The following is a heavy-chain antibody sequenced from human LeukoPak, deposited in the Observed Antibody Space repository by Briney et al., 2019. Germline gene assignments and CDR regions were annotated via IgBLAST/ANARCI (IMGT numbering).Heavy chain of an antibody. J-gene: IGHJ6*02. CDR2: ISAYNGNT. D-gene: IGHD3-10*01. CDR1: GYTFTSYG. CDR3: ARGTMVRGVIESWYYYGMDV. V-gene: IGHV1-18*01. Sequence: ASVKVSCKASGYTFTSYGISWVRQAPGQGLEWMGWISAYNGNTNYAQKLHGRVTMTTDTSTSTAYMELRSLRSDDTAVYYCARGTMVRGVIESWYYYGMDVWGQGTTVTVSS.